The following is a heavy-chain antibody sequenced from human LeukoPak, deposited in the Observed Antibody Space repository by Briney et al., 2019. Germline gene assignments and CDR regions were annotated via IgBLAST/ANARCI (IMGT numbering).Heavy chain of an antibody. CDR2: VYSGGST. J-gene: IGHJ4*02. V-gene: IGHV3-66*01. D-gene: IGHD1-26*01. Sequence: GGSLRLSCAASGFTVSSNYMSWVRQAPGKGLEWVSVVYSGGSTYYADSVKGRFTISRDNSQNTLYLQMNSLRAEDTAVYYCARDQTPMDSGSYGFDYWGQGTLVTVSS. CDR1: GFTVSSNY. CDR3: ARDQTPMDSGSYGFDY.